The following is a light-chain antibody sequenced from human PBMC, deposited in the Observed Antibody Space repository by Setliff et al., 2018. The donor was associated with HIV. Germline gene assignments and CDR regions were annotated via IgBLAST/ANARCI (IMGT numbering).Light chain of an antibody. CDR3: QVWDSSSGLYV. J-gene: IGLJ1*01. V-gene: IGLV3-21*04. CDR1: NIGSKR. Sequence: SYELTQPPSVSVAPGKTARITCGGNNIGSKRVHWYQQKPGQAPVLVIYYDSDRPSGIPERFSGPNSGNTATLTITRVEAGEEADYYCQVWDSSSGLYVFGTGTKVTVL. CDR2: YDS.